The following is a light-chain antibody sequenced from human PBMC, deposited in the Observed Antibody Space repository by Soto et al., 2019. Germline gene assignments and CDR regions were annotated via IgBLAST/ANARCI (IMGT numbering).Light chain of an antibody. V-gene: IGKV2-28*01. J-gene: IGKJ5*01. CDR3: MQALQTPIT. Sequence: DIVMTQSPLSLPVTPGEPASISCRSSQSLLHSNGYNYLDWYLQKPGQSPQLLIYLGSNRASGVTDRFSGSGSGTDFTLKISRVEADDVGVYYCMQALQTPITFGKGTRLEIK. CDR2: LGS. CDR1: QSLLHSNGYNY.